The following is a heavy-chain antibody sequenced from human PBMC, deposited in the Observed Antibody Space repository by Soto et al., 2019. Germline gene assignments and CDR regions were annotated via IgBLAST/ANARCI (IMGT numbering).Heavy chain of an antibody. CDR3: ARVYGTGSYIAFDI. CDR1: GYTFTHYG. V-gene: IGHV1-18*01. J-gene: IGHJ3*02. D-gene: IGHD3-10*01. CDR2: ISAFNGNT. Sequence: QVQLVQSGAEVRKPGASVKVSCKASGYTFTHYGISWVRQAPGQGLAWMGWISAFNGNTKYVENFQDRVTMTTDTSTNTSYLELRSLRSEDTALYYCARVYGTGSYIAFDIWGEGTMVTVSS.